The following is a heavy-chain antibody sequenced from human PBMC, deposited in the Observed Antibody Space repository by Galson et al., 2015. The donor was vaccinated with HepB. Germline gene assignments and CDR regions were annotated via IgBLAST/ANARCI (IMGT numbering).Heavy chain of an antibody. Sequence: PALVKPTQTLTLTCTFSGFSLSTSGVGVGWIRQPPGKALEWLALIYWDDDKRYSPSLKSRLTITKDTSKNQVVLTMTNMDPVDTATYYCAHMPTPAYDYVPSAVGSFDYWGQGTLVTVSS. D-gene: IGHD3-16*01. CDR3: AHMPTPAYDYVPSAVGSFDY. CDR2: IYWDDDK. V-gene: IGHV2-5*02. J-gene: IGHJ4*02. CDR1: GFSLSTSGVG.